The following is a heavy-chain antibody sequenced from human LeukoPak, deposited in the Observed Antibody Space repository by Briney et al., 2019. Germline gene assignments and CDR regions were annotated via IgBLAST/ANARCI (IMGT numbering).Heavy chain of an antibody. CDR2: IYSGSST. J-gene: IGHJ6*03. CDR3: ARDLGYQLLDGYYYYMDV. CDR1: GFTVSSNY. Sequence: PGGSLRLSCAASGFTVSSNYMSWVRQAPGEGLEWISVIYSGSSTYYADSVKGRFTISRDNSKNTLYLQMTSLRAEDTAVYYCARDLGYQLLDGYYYYMDVWGKGTTVTVSS. D-gene: IGHD2-2*01. V-gene: IGHV3-53*01.